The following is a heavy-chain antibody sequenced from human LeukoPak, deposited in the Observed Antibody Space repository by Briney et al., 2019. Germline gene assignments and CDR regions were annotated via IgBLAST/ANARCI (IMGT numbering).Heavy chain of an antibody. D-gene: IGHD2-15*01. Sequence: SETLSLTCTVSGGSISSSSYYWGWIRQPPGKGLEWIGSIYYSGSTYYNPSLKSRVTISVDTSKNQFSLKLRSVTAADTAVYYCARHPCSGGSCPLDYYYYYGMGVWGQGTTVTVSS. CDR1: GGSISSSSYY. CDR3: ARHPCSGGSCPLDYYYYYGMGV. J-gene: IGHJ6*02. CDR2: IYYSGST. V-gene: IGHV4-39*01.